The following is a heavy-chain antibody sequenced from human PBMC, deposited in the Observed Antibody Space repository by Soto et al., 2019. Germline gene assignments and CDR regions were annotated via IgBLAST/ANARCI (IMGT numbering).Heavy chain of an antibody. Sequence: SVKVSCKASGGTFSSYAISWVRQAPGQGLEWMGGIIPIFGTANYAQKFRGRVTITADESTSTAYTELSSLRSEDTAVYYCARFITDMDIVATPQDAFDIWGQGTMVTVSS. D-gene: IGHD5-12*01. CDR2: IIPIFGTA. V-gene: IGHV1-69*13. J-gene: IGHJ3*02. CDR1: GGTFSSYA. CDR3: ARFITDMDIVATPQDAFDI.